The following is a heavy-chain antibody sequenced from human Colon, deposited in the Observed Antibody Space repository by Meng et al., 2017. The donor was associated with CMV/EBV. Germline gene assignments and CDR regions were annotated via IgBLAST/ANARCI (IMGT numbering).Heavy chain of an antibody. D-gene: IGHD6-13*01. CDR3: ARDEAAGGIDY. CDR1: GFTFSSYE. Sequence: GESLKISCAASGFTFSSYEMNWVRQAPGKGLEWVSYITSSGAIIYYADSVKGRFTISRDNAKNSLYLQMNSLRAEDMAVYYCARDEAAGGIDYWGQGTLVTVSS. V-gene: IGHV3-48*03. CDR2: ITSSGAII. J-gene: IGHJ4*02.